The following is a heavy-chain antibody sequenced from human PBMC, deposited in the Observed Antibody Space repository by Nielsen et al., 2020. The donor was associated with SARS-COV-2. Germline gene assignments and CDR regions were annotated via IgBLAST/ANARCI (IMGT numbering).Heavy chain of an antibody. CDR2: ISGDGGST. Sequence: GESLKISCAASGFTFDDYAMHWVRQAPGKGLEWVSLISGDGGSTYYADSVKGRFTISRDNSKNSLYLQMNSLRTEDTALYYCAKEKPYSSGWYNYYYGMDVWGQGTTVTVSS. CDR3: AKEKPYSSGWYNYYYGMDV. CDR1: GFTFDDYA. D-gene: IGHD6-19*01. J-gene: IGHJ6*02. V-gene: IGHV3-43*02.